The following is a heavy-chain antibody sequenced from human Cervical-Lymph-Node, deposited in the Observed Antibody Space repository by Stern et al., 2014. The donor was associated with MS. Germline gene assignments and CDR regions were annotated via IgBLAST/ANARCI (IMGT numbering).Heavy chain of an antibody. CDR1: GFSLSDARMG. D-gene: IGHD6-19*01. J-gene: IGHJ3*02. CDR2: ISANDEK. Sequence: QVTLRESGPVLVKPTETLKLTCTVSGFSLSDARMGVSWIRQPPGKALEWLAPISANDEKSYRTSLKSRLTISKDTSKSQVVLTMTNMDPVDTATYYCARKSSGWYLENAFDIWGQGTMVTVSS. CDR3: ARKSSGWYLENAFDI. V-gene: IGHV2-26*01.